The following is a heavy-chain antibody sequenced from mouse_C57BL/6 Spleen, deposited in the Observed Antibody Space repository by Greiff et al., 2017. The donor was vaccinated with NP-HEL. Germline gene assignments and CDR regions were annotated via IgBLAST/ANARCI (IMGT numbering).Heavy chain of an antibody. J-gene: IGHJ1*03. V-gene: IGHV5-12*01. Sequence: EVQVVESGGGLVQPGGSLKLSCAASGFTFSDYYMYWVRQTPEKRLEWVAYISNGGGSTYYPDTVKGRFTISRDNAKNTLYLQMSRLKSEDTAMYYCARQHNYGSSYDWYFDVWGTGTTVTVSS. CDR1: GFTFSDYY. CDR2: ISNGGGST. D-gene: IGHD1-1*01. CDR3: ARQHNYGSSYDWYFDV.